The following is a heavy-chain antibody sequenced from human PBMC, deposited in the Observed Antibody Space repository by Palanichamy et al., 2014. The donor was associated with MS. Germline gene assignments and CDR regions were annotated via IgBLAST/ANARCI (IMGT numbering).Heavy chain of an antibody. J-gene: IGHJ4*02. CDR1: GFSLSTSGMR. CDR3: AQTQVGATHFDY. V-gene: IGHV2-70*04. D-gene: IGHD1-26*01. CDR2: IDWDDDK. Sequence: QVTLKESGPALVKPTQTLTLTCTFSGFSLSTSGMRVSWIRQPPGKALEWLARIDWDDDKFYSTSLKTRLTISKDTSKNQVVLTMTNMDPVDTATYYCAQTQVGATHFDYWGQGTLVTVSS.